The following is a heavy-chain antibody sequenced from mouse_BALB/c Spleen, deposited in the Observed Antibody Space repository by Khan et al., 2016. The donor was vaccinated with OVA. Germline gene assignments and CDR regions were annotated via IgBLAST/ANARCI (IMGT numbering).Heavy chain of an antibody. CDR3: ARGSTTARRGYFDV. V-gene: IGHV5-6-5*01. J-gene: IGHJ1*01. D-gene: IGHD1-2*01. CDR1: GFTFSSYA. Sequence: EVELVESGGGLVKPGGSLKLSCAASGFTFSSYAMSWVRQTPEKRLEWVASISGGGNTYYPDSMKGRITVSRDNARNILYLQVSSLRSEDTAMFYWARGSTTARRGYFDVWGAGTTVTVSS. CDR2: ISGGGNT.